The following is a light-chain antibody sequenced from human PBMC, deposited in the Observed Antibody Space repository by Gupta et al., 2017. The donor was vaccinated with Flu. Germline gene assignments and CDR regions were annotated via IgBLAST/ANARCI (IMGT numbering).Light chain of an antibody. CDR2: EVS. CDR1: SSDVGGYNC. Sequence: QSALTQPASVSGSPGQSITISCTGTSSDVGGYNCVSWYQQHPGKAPKLMIYEVSNRPSGVSNRFSGSKSGNTASLTISGLQAEDEADYYCSSYTSSSTLAFGGGTKLTVL. V-gene: IGLV2-14*01. J-gene: IGLJ3*02. CDR3: SSYTSSSTLA.